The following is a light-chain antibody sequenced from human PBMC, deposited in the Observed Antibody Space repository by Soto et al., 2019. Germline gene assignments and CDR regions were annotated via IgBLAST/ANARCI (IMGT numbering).Light chain of an antibody. CDR2: DSN. CDR1: QSIHTS. Sequence: VLTQSQATLSLSPGERATPDCRASQSIHTSLAWYQQKSGKPPRLLLYDSNLRANGGPDTFGGSRCGTEFTLTINSLEPEDYAVYDCQTRNDWPTITFGQGTRVENK. V-gene: IGKV3-11*01. CDR3: QTRNDWPTIT. J-gene: IGKJ5*01.